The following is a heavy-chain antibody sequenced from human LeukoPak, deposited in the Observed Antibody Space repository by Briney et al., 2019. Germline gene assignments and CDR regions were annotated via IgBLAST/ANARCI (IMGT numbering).Heavy chain of an antibody. CDR2: IWYDGSNK. D-gene: IGHD3-22*01. CDR3: ARDRIRGYDSPPLFDP. Sequence: GRSLRLSCAASGFTFSSYGMHWVRQAPGKGLEWVAVIWYDGSNKCYADSVKGRFTISRDNSKNTLYLQMNSLRAEDTAVYYCARDRIRGYDSPPLFDPWGQGTLVTVSS. V-gene: IGHV3-33*01. CDR1: GFTFSSYG. J-gene: IGHJ5*02.